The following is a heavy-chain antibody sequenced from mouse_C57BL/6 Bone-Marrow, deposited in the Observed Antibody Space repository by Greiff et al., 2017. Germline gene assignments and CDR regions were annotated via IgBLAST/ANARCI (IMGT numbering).Heavy chain of an antibody. Sequence: GQLQQPGAELVKTGAEGKGSGKAAGYTFKSDWMHWGKQRPGQGREWMGKMDTKRGSTNYKEKLKSKATLTVDKSSSTAYMQLSSLTSGCSAVYYCARGDGYYYFYYWGQGTTLIVSS. CDR2: MDTKRGST. CDR3: ARGDGYYYFYY. D-gene: IGHD2-3*01. CDR1: GYTFKSDW. V-gene: IGHV1-64*01. J-gene: IGHJ2*01.